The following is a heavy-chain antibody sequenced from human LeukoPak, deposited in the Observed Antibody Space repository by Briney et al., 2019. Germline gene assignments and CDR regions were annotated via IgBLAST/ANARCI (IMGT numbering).Heavy chain of an antibody. V-gene: IGHV1-2*02. D-gene: IGHD3-10*01. Sequence: GASVKVSCKASGYTFTDYYMHWMRQAPGQGLEWMGWINPNSGDTNYAQKFQGRVTMTRDTSISTAYMDLSRLTFDDTAVFYCARDGALDYWGQGTLVTVSS. CDR3: ARDGALDY. J-gene: IGHJ4*02. CDR2: INPNSGDT. CDR1: GYTFTDYY.